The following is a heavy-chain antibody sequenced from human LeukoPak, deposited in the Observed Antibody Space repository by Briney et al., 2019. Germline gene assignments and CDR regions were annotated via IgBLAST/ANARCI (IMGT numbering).Heavy chain of an antibody. CDR3: AKDPGGTIFGVANDYFDY. D-gene: IGHD3-3*01. V-gene: IGHV3-21*01. CDR2: ISSSSSYI. CDR1: GFTFSSYS. J-gene: IGHJ4*02. Sequence: GGSLRLSCAASGFTFSSYSMNWVRQAPGKGLEWVSSISSSSSYIYYADSVKGRFTISRDNAKNSLYLQMNSLRAEDTAVYYCAKDPGGTIFGVANDYFDYWGQGTLVTVSS.